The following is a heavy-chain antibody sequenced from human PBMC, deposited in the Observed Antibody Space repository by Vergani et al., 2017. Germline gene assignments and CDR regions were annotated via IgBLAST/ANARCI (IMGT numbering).Heavy chain of an antibody. J-gene: IGHJ4*02. D-gene: IGHD2-15*01. Sequence: EVQLLESGGGLVQPGGSLRLSCAASGFTFSSYPMSWVRQAPGKGLEWVPALSGSGGSTYYADSVKGRFTISRGNSKNTLYLQMNSLSAGDTAVYYCAKTVVVAARGRRFDCWGRGSLVSVSS. V-gene: IGHV3-23*01. CDR2: LSGSGGST. CDR3: AKTVVVAARGRRFDC. CDR1: GFTFSSYP.